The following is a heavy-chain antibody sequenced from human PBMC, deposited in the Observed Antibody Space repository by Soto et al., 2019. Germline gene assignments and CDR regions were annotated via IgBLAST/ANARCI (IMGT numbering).Heavy chain of an antibody. CDR1: GFTFRSYW. CDR2: IKQDGSEK. CDR3: ARAPGRGYSYGYDY. J-gene: IGHJ4*02. Sequence: EVQLVESGGGLVQPGGSLRLSCAASGFTFRSYWMSWVRQAPGKGLEWVANIKQDGSEKYYVDSVKGRFTISRDNAKNSLYLQMNSLRAEDTAVYYCARAPGRGYSYGYDYWGQGTLVTVSS. D-gene: IGHD5-18*01. V-gene: IGHV3-7*03.